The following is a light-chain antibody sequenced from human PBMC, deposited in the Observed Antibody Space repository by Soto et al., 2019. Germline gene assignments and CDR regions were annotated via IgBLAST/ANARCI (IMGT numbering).Light chain of an antibody. CDR1: QSISTY. CDR3: QQSYSVPLT. V-gene: IGKV1-39*01. CDR2: AAS. J-gene: IGKJ3*01. Sequence: DIQMTQSPSSLSASVGDRVTITCRTSQSISTYLNWYQQTPGKAPKFLIYAASSLHSGVPSRFSGSGSGTDFTLTISSLQPEDFATYYCQQSYSVPLTFGPGTKVDIK.